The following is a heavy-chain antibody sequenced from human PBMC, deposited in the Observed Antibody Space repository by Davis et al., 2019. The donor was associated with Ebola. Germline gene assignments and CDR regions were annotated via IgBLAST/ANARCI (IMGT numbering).Heavy chain of an antibody. D-gene: IGHD6-6*01. CDR1: GFTFSSYA. CDR2: ISAGGGST. V-gene: IGHV3-23*01. Sequence: GGSLRLSCAASGFTFSSYAMSWVRQAPGKGLEWVSAISAGGGSTYYADSVKGRFTISRDNSKNTLYLQMNSLRAEDTAVYYCAKRFAYSSSSGSDYWGQGTLVTVSS. J-gene: IGHJ4*02. CDR3: AKRFAYSSSSGSDY.